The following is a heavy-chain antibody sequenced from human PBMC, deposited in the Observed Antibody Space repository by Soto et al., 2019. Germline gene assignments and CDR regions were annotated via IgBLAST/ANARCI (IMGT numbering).Heavy chain of an antibody. CDR1: GFTFSNFA. CDR2: ICGTDNT. Sequence: GGSLRLSCAASGFTFSNFAMSWVRQAPGKGLEWVSVICGTDNTYYADSVKGRFTISRDNSKNTLFLQMNSLRADDTAIYYCARGSSASCYGCAVLWGLGTLVTVSS. V-gene: IGHV3-23*01. D-gene: IGHD2-2*01. J-gene: IGHJ4*02. CDR3: ARGSSASCYGCAVL.